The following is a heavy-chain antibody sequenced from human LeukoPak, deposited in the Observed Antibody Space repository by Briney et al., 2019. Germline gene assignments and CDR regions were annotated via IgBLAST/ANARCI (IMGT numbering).Heavy chain of an antibody. V-gene: IGHV3-11*01. J-gene: IGHJ4*02. D-gene: IGHD3-22*01. CDR2: ISFSGSPT. Sequence: SGGSLRLSCAASGFTFSDYYMSWIRQAPGKGLEWVSYISFSGSPTQYADSVKGRFTISRDNAKNSLYLQMNSLRDEDTAVYYCARDRAYYYDSSGYYYFDHWGQGTLDTVSS. CDR3: ARDRAYYYDSSGYYYFDH. CDR1: GFTFSDYY.